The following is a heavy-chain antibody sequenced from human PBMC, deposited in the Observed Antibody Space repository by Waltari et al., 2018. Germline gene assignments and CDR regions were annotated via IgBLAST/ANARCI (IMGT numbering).Heavy chain of an antibody. CDR2: ISWNSGSI. J-gene: IGHJ4*02. V-gene: IGHV3-9*01. CDR3: AKAGTSIAARRGDYFDY. CDR1: GFTFDDYA. Sequence: EVQLVESGGGLVQPGRSLRRSCSASGFTFDDYAMHWVRQAPGKGLECVSGISWNSGSIGYADSVKGRFTSCRDNAKNSLYLQMNSLRAEDTALYDCAKAGTSIAARRGDYFDYWGQGTLVTVSS. D-gene: IGHD6-6*01.